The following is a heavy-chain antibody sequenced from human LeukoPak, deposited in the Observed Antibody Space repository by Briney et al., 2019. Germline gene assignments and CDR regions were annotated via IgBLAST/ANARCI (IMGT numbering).Heavy chain of an antibody. J-gene: IGHJ4*02. CDR3: AKADRRGYYFDY. Sequence: GGSLRLSCTASGFTFSSYGMHWVRQAPGKGLEWVAFIRYDGSNKYYADSVKGRFTISRDNSKNTLYLQMNSLRAEDTAVYYCAKADRRGYYFDYWGQGTLVTVSS. V-gene: IGHV3-30*02. D-gene: IGHD3-10*01. CDR1: GFTFSSYG. CDR2: IRYDGSNK.